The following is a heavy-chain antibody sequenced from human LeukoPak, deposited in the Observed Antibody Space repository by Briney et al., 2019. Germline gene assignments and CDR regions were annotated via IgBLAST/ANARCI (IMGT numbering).Heavy chain of an antibody. J-gene: IGHJ4*02. Sequence: PAGSLRRSGAASGLTFSTYSMNWLRQAPGQGRLWVSSISSSSKYIYYADSVKGRFTISRDNAKNSLYLQMNSLRPEDSAVYYCEPRYCSSISCEDYWGQGTLVTVSS. CDR1: GLTFSTYS. D-gene: IGHD2-2*01. V-gene: IGHV3-21*06. CDR3: EPRYCSSISCEDY. CDR2: ISSSSKYI.